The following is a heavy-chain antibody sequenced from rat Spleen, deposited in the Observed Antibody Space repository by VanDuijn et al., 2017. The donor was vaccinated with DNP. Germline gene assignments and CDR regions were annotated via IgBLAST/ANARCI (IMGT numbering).Heavy chain of an antibody. D-gene: IGHD1-4*01. J-gene: IGHJ2*01. CDR1: GYSITSNY. V-gene: IGHV3-3*01. CDR3: ASRPPPTRGPFDY. CDR2: INNAGST. Sequence: EVQLQESGPGLVKPSQSLSLTCSVTGYSITSNYWAWIRKFPGNKLEWLGYINNAGSTNYNPSLKSLITITRDTSKNQFFLQVNSVTTEDTATYYCASRPPPTRGPFDYWGQGVTVTVSS.